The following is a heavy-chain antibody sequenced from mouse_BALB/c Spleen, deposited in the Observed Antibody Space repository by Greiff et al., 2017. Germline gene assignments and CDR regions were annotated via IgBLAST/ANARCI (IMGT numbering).Heavy chain of an antibody. V-gene: IGHV2-9*02. J-gene: IGHJ3*01. CDR3: ARGEYGNYVAY. D-gene: IGHD2-10*02. Sequence: QVQLQQSGPGLVAPSQSLSITCTVSGFSLTSYGVHWVRQPPGKGLEWLGVIWAGGSTNYNSAFMSRLSISKDNSKSQVFLKMNSLQTDDTAMYYCARGEYGNYVAYWGQGTLVTVSA. CDR2: IWAGGST. CDR1: GFSLTSYG.